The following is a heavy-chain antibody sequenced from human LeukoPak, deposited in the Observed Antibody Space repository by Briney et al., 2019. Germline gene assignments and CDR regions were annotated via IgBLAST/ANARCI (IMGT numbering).Heavy chain of an antibody. CDR2: IHYSGNT. Sequence: PSETLSLTCTVSGGSLSSYYWSWLRQPPGKGLEWIGYIHYSGNTNYNPSLESRVTISVDTSKNQFSLKLRTVTAADTAVYYCARHSADCTGTSCYLFDPWGQGTLVTVSS. CDR1: GGSLSSYY. CDR3: ARHSADCTGTSCYLFDP. D-gene: IGHD2-2*01. V-gene: IGHV4-59*08. J-gene: IGHJ5*02.